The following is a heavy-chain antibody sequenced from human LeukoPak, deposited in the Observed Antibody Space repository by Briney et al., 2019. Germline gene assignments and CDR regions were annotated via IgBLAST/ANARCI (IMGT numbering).Heavy chain of an antibody. D-gene: IGHD1-14*01. CDR1: GFTFSSYS. V-gene: IGHV3-48*01. Sequence: GGSLSLSCAPSGFTFSSYSMNWVRQAPGKGLEWVSYISSSSSTIYYADSVKGRFTNARDNAKNSLYLQMNSLRAEDTAVYYCATEGTGFDYWGQGTLVTVSS. J-gene: IGHJ4*02. CDR3: ATEGTGFDY. CDR2: ISSSSSTI.